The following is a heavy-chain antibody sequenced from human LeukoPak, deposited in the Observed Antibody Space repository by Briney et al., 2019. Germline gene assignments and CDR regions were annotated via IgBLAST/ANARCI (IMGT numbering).Heavy chain of an antibody. V-gene: IGHV3-30-3*01. Sequence: PGRSLRLSRTGTGFTFGSYAMHWVRQAPGHGLEWLAIISYDGTNKYFADSVKGRFTISRDNSRSTLYLEMDSLRTEDTALYFCVREGRILRVSEWFPYYLDYWGQGTLVTVSS. D-gene: IGHD3-3*01. CDR3: VREGRILRVSEWFPYYLDY. CDR1: GFTFGSYA. J-gene: IGHJ4*02. CDR2: ISYDGTNK.